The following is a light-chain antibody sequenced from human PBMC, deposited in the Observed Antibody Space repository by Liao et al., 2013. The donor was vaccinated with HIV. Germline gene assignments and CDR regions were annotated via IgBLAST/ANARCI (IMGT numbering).Light chain of an antibody. CDR2: QDS. Sequence: SYELTQPPSVSVAPGKTARITCGGNNIGSKSVHWYQQKPGQAPVLVIYQDSKRPSGIPERFSGSNSGNTATLTISRVEAGDEADYYCQVWDSSSDREVFGGGTKLTVL. J-gene: IGLJ2*01. CDR1: NIGSKS. V-gene: IGLV3-21*04. CDR3: QVWDSSSDREV.